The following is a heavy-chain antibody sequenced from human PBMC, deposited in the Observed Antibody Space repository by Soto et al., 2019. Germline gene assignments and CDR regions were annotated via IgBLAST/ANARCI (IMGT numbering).Heavy chain of an antibody. CDR3: ARELWSYGSLHFDY. V-gene: IGHV3-33*01. Sequence: GGSLRLSCAASGFTFSSYGMHWVRQAPGKGLEWVAVIWYDGSNKYYADSVKGRFTISRDNSKNTLYLQMNSLRAEDTAVYYCARELWSYGSLHFDYWGQGTLVTVSS. J-gene: IGHJ4*02. D-gene: IGHD1-26*01. CDR1: GFTFSSYG. CDR2: IWYDGSNK.